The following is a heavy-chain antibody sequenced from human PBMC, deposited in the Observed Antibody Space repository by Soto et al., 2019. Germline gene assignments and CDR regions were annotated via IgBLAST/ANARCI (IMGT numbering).Heavy chain of an antibody. CDR3: ARFIRRRGYYGMDV. Sequence: ASVKVSCKASGYTFTGYYTHWVRQAPGQGLEWMGWINPNSGGTNYAQKFQGWVTMTRDTSISTAYMELSRLRSDDTAVYYCARFIRRRGYYGMDVWGQGTTVTVSS. D-gene: IGHD3-10*01. CDR2: INPNSGGT. CDR1: GYTFTGYY. J-gene: IGHJ6*02. V-gene: IGHV1-2*04.